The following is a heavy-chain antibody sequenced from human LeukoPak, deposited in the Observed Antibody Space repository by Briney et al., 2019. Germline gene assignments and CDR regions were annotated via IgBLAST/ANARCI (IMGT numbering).Heavy chain of an antibody. CDR2: IKQDGSET. V-gene: IGHV3-7*01. CDR1: GFDFSSFW. J-gene: IGHJ4*02. Sequence: PRGSLRLSCAASGFDFSSFWMTWVRQAPGKGLECVANIKQDGSETYYVDSVKGRFTISRDNAKNSLYLQMNSLRAEDTAVYFCARGRGGSEWGQGTQVTVSS. D-gene: IGHD3-10*01. CDR3: ARGRGGSE.